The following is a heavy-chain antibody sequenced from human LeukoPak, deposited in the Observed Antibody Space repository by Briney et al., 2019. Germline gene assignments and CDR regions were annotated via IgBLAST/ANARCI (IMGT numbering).Heavy chain of an antibody. CDR3: AKMKQWLGIDY. V-gene: IGHV3-23*01. J-gene: IGHJ4*02. D-gene: IGHD6-19*01. CDR1: GFSFNDYA. Sequence: PGGSLRLSCAASGFSFNDYAMSWVRQAPGKGLKWVSAISGSDDITYYADSVQGRFTISRDTSKNTLYLQMNGLRAEDTAVYYCAKMKQWLGIDYWGQGTLVTVSS. CDR2: ISGSDDIT.